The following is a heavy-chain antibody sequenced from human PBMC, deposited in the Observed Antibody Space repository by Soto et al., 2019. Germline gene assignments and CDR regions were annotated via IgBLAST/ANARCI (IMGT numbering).Heavy chain of an antibody. Sequence: QVVLVQSGPEVKRPGASVKLSCKASGYSFNTYGVAWVRQAPGQGLEWMGWISGYNGNFMYAEKVVERVNMPRDASTNTSYMGLRSLRCADTAIYYCARVVVIVPTPGGDYWGQGTLVTVSS. D-gene: IGHD3-3*01. CDR3: ARVVVIVPTPGGDY. J-gene: IGHJ4*02. CDR1: GYSFNTYG. V-gene: IGHV1-18*04. CDR2: ISGYNGNF.